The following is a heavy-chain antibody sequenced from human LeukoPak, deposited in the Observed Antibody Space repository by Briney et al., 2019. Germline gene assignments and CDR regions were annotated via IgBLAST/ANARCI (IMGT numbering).Heavy chain of an antibody. CDR3: ARGSSKSWFAPTERVYNWFDP. V-gene: IGHV1-69*13. CDR1: GYTFTSYA. J-gene: IGHJ5*02. Sequence: ASVKVSCKASGYTFTSYAISWVRQAPGQGLEWMGGIIPIFGTANYAQKFQGRVTITADESTSTAYMELSSLRSEDTAVYYCARGSSKSWFAPTERVYNWFDPRGQGTLVTVSS. D-gene: IGHD3-22*01. CDR2: IIPIFGTA.